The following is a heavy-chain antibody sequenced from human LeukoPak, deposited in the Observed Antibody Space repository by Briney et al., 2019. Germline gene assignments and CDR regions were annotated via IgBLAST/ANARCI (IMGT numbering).Heavy chain of an antibody. CDR2: INHSGST. J-gene: IGHJ3*02. CDR1: GGSFSGYY. CDR3: GSSVVTAIYDAFDI. V-gene: IGHV4-34*01. D-gene: IGHD2-21*02. Sequence: SETLSLTCAVYGGSFSGYYWSWIRQPPGKGLEWIGEINHSGSTNYNPSLKSRVTISVDTSKNQFSLKLSSVTAADTAVYYCGSSVVTAIYDAFDIWGQGTMVTVSS.